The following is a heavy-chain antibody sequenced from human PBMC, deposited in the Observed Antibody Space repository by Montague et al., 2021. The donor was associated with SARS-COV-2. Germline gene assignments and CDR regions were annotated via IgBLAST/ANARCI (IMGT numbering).Heavy chain of an antibody. V-gene: IGHV4-34*01. CDR3: ARLGDVVVPSPTLGVGPYYFYYSPDF. J-gene: IGHJ6*03. D-gene: IGHD2-15*01. CDR1: GGSFSTYS. Sequence: SETLSLTCAVHGGSFSTYSWNWIRQPPGKGLEWIGEIHHGGSTNYNPSLKSRVTISADTSKNQFSLKLTSVAAADTAVYYCARLGDVVVPSPTLGVGPYYFYYSPDFWGKGTLVTVSS. CDR2: IHHGGST.